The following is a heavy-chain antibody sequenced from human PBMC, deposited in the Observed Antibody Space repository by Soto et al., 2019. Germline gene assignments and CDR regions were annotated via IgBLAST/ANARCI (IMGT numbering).Heavy chain of an antibody. CDR2: INPNSGGT. CDR1: GYTFTGYY. D-gene: IGHD6-6*01. CDR3: ARSSISSIAARAWGYYFDY. V-gene: IGHV1-2*04. Sequence: ASVKVSCKASGYTFTGYYMHWVRQAPGQGLEWMGWINPNSGGTNYAQKFQGWVTMTRDTSISTAYMELSRLRSDDTAVYYCARSSISSIAARAWGYYFDYWGQGTLVTVYS. J-gene: IGHJ4*02.